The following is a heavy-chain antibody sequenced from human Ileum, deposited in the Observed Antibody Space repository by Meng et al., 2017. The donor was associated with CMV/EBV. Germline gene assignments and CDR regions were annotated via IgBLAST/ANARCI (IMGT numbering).Heavy chain of an antibody. CDR3: VRGGFGVVTDY. J-gene: IGHJ4*02. V-gene: IGHV3-23*01. Sequence: GGSLRPSCAASGFPLSRYTITWVRRAPGKGLGWVSDISAEGTRTYYADSVKGQFTSSRDNPENTVDREMNSLRVDDTGVYYCVRGGFGVVTDYWGQGALVTVSS. D-gene: IGHD3-3*01. CDR2: ISAEGTRT. CDR1: GFPLSRYT.